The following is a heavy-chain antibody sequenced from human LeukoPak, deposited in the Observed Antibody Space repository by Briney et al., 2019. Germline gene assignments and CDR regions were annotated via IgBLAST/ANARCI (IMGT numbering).Heavy chain of an antibody. Sequence: PSETLSLTCTVSGGSIITGSYYWSWIRQPAGKGLEWIGRIYTSGSTNYNPSLKSRVTISVDPCKNQFSLELSSVTATDTAVYYCARATYYYDSSGRTDAFDIWAKGQWSPSLQ. CDR1: GGSIITGSYY. J-gene: IGHJ3*02. D-gene: IGHD3-22*01. CDR3: ARATYYYDSSGRTDAFDI. CDR2: IYTSGST. V-gene: IGHV4-61*02.